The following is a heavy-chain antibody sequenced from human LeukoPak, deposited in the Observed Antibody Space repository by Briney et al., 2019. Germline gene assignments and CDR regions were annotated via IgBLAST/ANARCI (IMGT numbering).Heavy chain of an antibody. CDR2: FYYSGST. D-gene: IGHD5-18*01. CDR1: GGSISTYY. CDR3: ARAGRGYTYGIDF. V-gene: IGHV4-59*01. J-gene: IGHJ4*02. Sequence: PSETLSLTCTVSGGSISTYYWIWIRQPPGKGLEWIGYFYYSGSTNHNPSLKSRVTISVDTSKNQFSLKLSSVTAADTAVYYCARAGRGYTYGIDFWGQGTLVPVSS.